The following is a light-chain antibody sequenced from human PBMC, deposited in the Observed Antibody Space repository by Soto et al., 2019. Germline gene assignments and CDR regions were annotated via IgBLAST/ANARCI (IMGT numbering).Light chain of an antibody. CDR1: RGIGHR. V-gene: IGKV1-12*01. CDR3: LQVSSFPRT. Sequence: DIQMTQSPSSLSAVVGDRVTITCRASRGIGHRLAWFQQKPGKAPQFLIQTASNLQSGVPSRFSGSGSGTEFILSINSLQPEDIATYYCLQVSSFPRTFGQGTKVEIK. CDR2: TAS. J-gene: IGKJ1*01.